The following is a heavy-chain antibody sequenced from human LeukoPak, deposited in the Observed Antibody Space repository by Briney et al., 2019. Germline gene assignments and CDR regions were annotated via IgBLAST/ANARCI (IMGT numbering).Heavy chain of an antibody. Sequence: PGGSLRLSCAASGFTFSTYGMNWVRQAPGKGLEWVANIKQDGSEKYYVDSVKGRFTISRDNSKNTLNLQMSSLRAEDTAVYYCAKELSSCSGGSCQRWFDPWGQGTLVTVSS. J-gene: IGHJ5*02. CDR2: IKQDGSEK. CDR3: AKELSSCSGGSCQRWFDP. CDR1: GFTFSTYG. V-gene: IGHV3-7*01. D-gene: IGHD2-15*01.